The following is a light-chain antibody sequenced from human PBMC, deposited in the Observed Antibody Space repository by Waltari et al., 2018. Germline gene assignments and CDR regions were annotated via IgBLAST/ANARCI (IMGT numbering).Light chain of an antibody. V-gene: IGKV3-11*01. Sequence: ILFTQSLTTVQWSHGEGARLSCRSSQSVANFLAWAQQKPGQAPSLLIYDISNRATDTPARFSGSGFATVFPLTISHVEPEDIAVYYRQQRNKSPLTFGGGTKVEIK. CDR2: DIS. CDR1: QSVANF. CDR3: QQRNKSPLT. J-gene: IGKJ4*01.